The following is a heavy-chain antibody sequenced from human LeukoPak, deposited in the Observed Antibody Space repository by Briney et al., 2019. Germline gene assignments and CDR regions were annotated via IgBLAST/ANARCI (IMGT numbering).Heavy chain of an antibody. CDR2: MNPNSGNT. Sequence: GASVRVSCKASGYTFTSYDINWVRQATGQGLEWMGWMNPNSGNTGYAQKFQGRVTMTRNTSISTAYMELSSLRSEDTAVYYCARGSYYGSGFLFDYWGQGTLVTVSS. CDR1: GYTFTSYD. CDR3: ARGSYYGSGFLFDY. J-gene: IGHJ4*02. D-gene: IGHD3-10*01. V-gene: IGHV1-8*01.